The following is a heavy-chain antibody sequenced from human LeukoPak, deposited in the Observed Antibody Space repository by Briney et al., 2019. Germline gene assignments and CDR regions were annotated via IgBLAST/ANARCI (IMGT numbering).Heavy chain of an antibody. CDR1: GYTFTSYD. CDR3: ALMALNGGKGIDY. J-gene: IGHJ4*02. V-gene: IGHV1-8*01. Sequence: ASVKVSCKASGYTFTSYDINWVRQATGQGLEWMGWMNPNSGNTGYAQKFQGRVTMTRNTSIITAYMELSSLRSEDTAVYYCALMALNGGKGIDYWGQGTLVTVSS. D-gene: IGHD5-24*01. CDR2: MNPNSGNT.